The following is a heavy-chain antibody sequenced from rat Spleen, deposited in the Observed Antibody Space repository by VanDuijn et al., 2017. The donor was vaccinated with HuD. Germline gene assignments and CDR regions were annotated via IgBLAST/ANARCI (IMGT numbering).Heavy chain of an antibody. J-gene: IGHJ2*01. CDR1: GFTFSDYG. CDR2: ISSDGGRN. D-gene: IGHD1-2*01. Sequence: EVQLVESGGGLVQPGRSLKLSCAASGFTFSDYGMAWVRQAPTKGLEWVATISSDGGRNFYRDSVKGRFTVSRDNSKNTLYLQVDSLRSEDTATYYCASITSAAYFDYWGQGVMVTVSS. V-gene: IGHV5-29*01. CDR3: ASITSAAYFDY.